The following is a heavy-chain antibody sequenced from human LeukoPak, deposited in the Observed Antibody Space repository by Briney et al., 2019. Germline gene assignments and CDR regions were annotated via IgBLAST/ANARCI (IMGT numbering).Heavy chain of an antibody. D-gene: IGHD6-6*01. V-gene: IGHV4-39*01. CDR1: GGSISSSSYY. Sequence: SETLSLTCTVSGGSISSSSYYWGWIRQPPGKGLEWIGSIYYSGSTYYNPSLKSRVTISVDTSKNQFSLKLSSVTAADTAVYYCARGYSSSLLGGWGQGTLVTVSS. CDR3: ARGYSSSLLGG. J-gene: IGHJ4*02. CDR2: IYYSGST.